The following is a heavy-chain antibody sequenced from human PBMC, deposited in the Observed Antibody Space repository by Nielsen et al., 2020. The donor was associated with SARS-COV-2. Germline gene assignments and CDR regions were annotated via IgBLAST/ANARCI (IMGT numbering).Heavy chain of an antibody. D-gene: IGHD5-12*01. CDR3: ARESSGYDHYNYGMDV. CDR2: IYFSGRT. CDR1: GGSISSGGYY. J-gene: IGHJ6*02. Sequence: SLSLSCTVSGGSISSGGYYWSWILHHPGKGLEGIGYIYFSGRTCYNPSLKSRVTISVDTSKNQFSLSLRSVTAADTGVYYCARESSGYDHYNYGMDVWGQGTTVTVSS. V-gene: IGHV4-31*03.